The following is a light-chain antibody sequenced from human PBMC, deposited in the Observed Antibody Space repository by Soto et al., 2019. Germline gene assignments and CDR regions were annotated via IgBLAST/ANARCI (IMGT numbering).Light chain of an antibody. J-gene: IGKJ3*01. V-gene: IGKV1-39*01. Sequence: DMQMTQSPSSLSASVGDRVSITCRSSQNISNYLHWYQQRPGKAPKLLIYAASNLRSGVPSRFSGSGYGTDFTLTISSLQSEDFATYYCQQSYSIPRLTFGPGTRVEIK. CDR3: QQSYSIPRLT. CDR1: QNISNY. CDR2: AAS.